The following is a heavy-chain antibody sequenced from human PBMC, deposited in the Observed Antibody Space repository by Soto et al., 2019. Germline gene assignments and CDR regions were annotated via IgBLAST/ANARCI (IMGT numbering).Heavy chain of an antibody. Sequence: QVQLVQSGGEVKKPGASVTVSCKASGYTFINYHITWVRQAPGQGLEWTAWINTYNGMTDYAQRFQGKITMTRATPTRTAYKELRNIGSDDTAVYFCAKSPRGEMATDWGQGTLVNVSS. J-gene: IGHJ1*01. CDR2: INTYNGMT. V-gene: IGHV1-18*01. D-gene: IGHD5-12*01. CDR1: GYTFINYH. CDR3: AKSPRGEMATD.